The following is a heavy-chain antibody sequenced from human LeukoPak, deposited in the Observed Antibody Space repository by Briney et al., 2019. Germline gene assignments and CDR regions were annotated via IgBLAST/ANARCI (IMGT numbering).Heavy chain of an antibody. CDR2: IYSGGST. CDR3: AKDIRATSVAGTSGFDY. J-gene: IGHJ4*02. V-gene: IGHV3-53*05. CDR1: GFTVGSNY. Sequence: QPGGSLRLSCAASGFTVGSNYMSWVRQAPGKGLEWVSVIYSGGSTYYADSVKGRFTISRDNAKNSLYLQMNSLRAEDTALYYCAKDIRATSVAGTSGFDYWGQGTLVTVSS. D-gene: IGHD6-19*01.